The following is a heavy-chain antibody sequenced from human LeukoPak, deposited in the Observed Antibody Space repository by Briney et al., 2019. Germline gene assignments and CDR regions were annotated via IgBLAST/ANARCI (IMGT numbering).Heavy chain of an antibody. J-gene: IGHJ4*02. V-gene: IGHV3-23*01. CDR3: AQEHFDTSGYYSRFDN. Sequence: GGSLRLSCAASGFTSPSHAMSWVRQAPGKGLEWVASSGGSGGRTHYADSVKGRFTIPRDNSQNTVYLHMNSLRADDTAVYYCAQEHFDTSGYYSRFDNWGQGILVTVSS. D-gene: IGHD3-22*01. CDR2: SGGSGGRT. CDR1: GFTSPSHA.